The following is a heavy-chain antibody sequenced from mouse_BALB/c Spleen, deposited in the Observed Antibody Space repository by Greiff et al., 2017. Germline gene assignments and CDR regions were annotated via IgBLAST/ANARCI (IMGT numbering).Heavy chain of an antibody. CDR2: ISSGSSTI. D-gene: IGHD1-1*01. Sequence: EVQLVESGGGLVQPGGSRKLSCAASGFTFSSFGMHWVRQAPEKGLEWVAYISSGSSTIYYADTVKGRFTISRANPKNTLFLQMTSLRSEDTAMYYCARGITTVVEGYFDYWGQGTTLTVSS. J-gene: IGHJ2*01. CDR1: GFTFSSFG. V-gene: IGHV5-17*02. CDR3: ARGITTVVEGYFDY.